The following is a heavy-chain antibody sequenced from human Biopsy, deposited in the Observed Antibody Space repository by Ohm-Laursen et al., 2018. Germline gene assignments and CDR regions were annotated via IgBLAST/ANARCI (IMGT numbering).Heavy chain of an antibody. Sequence: SLRLSCAASGVTLSGYGMNWVRQAPGKGLEWVSRFNSDGTDTTYADSVKGRFTISRDNAKNTLYLQMNSLRVEDTAVYYCAKAGRGYIDYWGQGTLVIVSS. CDR1: GVTLSGYG. CDR2: FNSDGTDT. D-gene: IGHD5-18*01. V-gene: IGHV3-74*01. CDR3: AKAGRGYIDY. J-gene: IGHJ4*02.